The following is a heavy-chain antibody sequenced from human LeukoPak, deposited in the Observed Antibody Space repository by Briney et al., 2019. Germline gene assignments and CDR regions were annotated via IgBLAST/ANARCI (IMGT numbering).Heavy chain of an antibody. D-gene: IGHD6-13*01. CDR1: GGSISSYY. CDR2: IYYSGST. CDR3: ARQGTAAAGRPRAVKFDP. Sequence: SETLSLTCTVSGGSISSYYWSWIRQPPGKGLEWIGYIYYSGSTNYNPSLKSRVTISVDTSKNQFSLKLSSVTAADTAVYYCARQGTAAAGRPRAVKFDPWGQGTLVTVSS. J-gene: IGHJ5*02. V-gene: IGHV4-59*08.